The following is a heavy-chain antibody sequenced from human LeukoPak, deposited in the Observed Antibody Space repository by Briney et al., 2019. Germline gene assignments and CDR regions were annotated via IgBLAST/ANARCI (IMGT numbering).Heavy chain of an antibody. V-gene: IGHV3-74*01. J-gene: IGHJ6*04. CDR3: AELGITMIGGV. CDR1: GFTFNNYW. D-gene: IGHD3-10*02. Sequence: GGSLRLSCAASGFTFNNYWMHWVRQAPGKGLVWVSRISYDGSSTNYADSVKGRFTISRDNSKNTLYLQMNSLRAEDTAVYYCAELGITMIGGVWGKGTTVTISS. CDR2: ISYDGSST.